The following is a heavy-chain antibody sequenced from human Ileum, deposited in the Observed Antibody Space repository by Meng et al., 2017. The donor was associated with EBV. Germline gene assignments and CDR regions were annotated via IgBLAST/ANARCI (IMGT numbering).Heavy chain of an antibody. V-gene: IGHV1-69*06. D-gene: IGHD3-10*01. CDR3: ARGTGADY. J-gene: IGHJ4*02. CDR2: IIPALGTP. Sequence: QVQLVQSGPEVKNPGSSVKVSCKSSGSTFSVYGITWVRQAPGQGLEWMGGIIPALGTPKYARKFQDRLTIIADKSTSTGYMELHSLTSNDTAVYFCARGTGADYWGQGTLVTVSS. CDR1: GSTFSVYG.